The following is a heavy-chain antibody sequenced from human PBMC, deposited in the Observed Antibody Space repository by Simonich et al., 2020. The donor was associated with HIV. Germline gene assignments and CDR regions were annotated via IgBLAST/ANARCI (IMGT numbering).Heavy chain of an antibody. CDR2: FDLEEGET. CDR1: GYTLTELS. CDR3: ARAPQNPFSNNDVEAVGWFDP. D-gene: IGHD1-1*01. J-gene: IGHJ5*02. V-gene: IGHV1-24*01. Sequence: QVQLVQSGAEVKKPGASVKVSCKVSGYTLTELSMHWVRQAPGKGLEWVGSFDLEEGETINVQKFQGRVSMTEDPSTDTAYLELSSLRSEDTAVYYWARAPQNPFSNNDVEAVGWFDPWGQGTLVTVSS.